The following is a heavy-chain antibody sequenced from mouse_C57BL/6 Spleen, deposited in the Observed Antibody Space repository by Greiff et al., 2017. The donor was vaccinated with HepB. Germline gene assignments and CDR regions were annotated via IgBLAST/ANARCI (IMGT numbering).Heavy chain of an antibody. CDR3: ARIALTGTGDYYAMDY. CDR1: GFSLSTFGMG. Sequence: QVTLKVSGPGILQPSQTLSLTCSFSGFSLSTFGMGVGWIRQPSGKGLEWLAHIWWDDDKYYNPALKSRLTISKDTSKNQVFLKIANVDTADTATYYCARIALTGTGDYYAMDYWGQGTSVTVSS. J-gene: IGHJ4*01. CDR2: IWWDDDK. D-gene: IGHD4-1*01. V-gene: IGHV8-8*01.